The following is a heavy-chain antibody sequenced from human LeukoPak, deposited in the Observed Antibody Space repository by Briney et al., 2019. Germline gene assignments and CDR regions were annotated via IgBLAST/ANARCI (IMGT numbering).Heavy chain of an antibody. CDR2: ISYDGSNK. CDR1: GFTFSSYG. J-gene: IGHJ4*02. V-gene: IGHV3-30*18. Sequence: GGSLRLSCAASGFTFSSYGMHWVREAPDKGLEGVVDISYDGSNKYYADSVKGRFTISRDNSKNTLYLQMNSLRAEDTAVYYCAKGHGRLLWFGELLSEVYFDYWGQGTLVTVSS. D-gene: IGHD3-10*01. CDR3: AKGHGRLLWFGELLSEVYFDY.